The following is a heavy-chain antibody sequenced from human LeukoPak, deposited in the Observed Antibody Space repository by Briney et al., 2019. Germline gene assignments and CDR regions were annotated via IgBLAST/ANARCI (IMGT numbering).Heavy chain of an antibody. Sequence: SETLSLTCTISGGSVSSSSYYWGWIRQPPGKGLEWIGDIYYNGNTYYNASLKSRVSISVDKSNNQLSLKLTSVTAADTAVYYCARRRYYDSTGYLDWGQGTLVTVSS. CDR2: IYYNGNT. D-gene: IGHD3-22*01. V-gene: IGHV4-39*01. CDR1: GGSVSSSSYY. CDR3: ARRRYYDSTGYLD. J-gene: IGHJ1*01.